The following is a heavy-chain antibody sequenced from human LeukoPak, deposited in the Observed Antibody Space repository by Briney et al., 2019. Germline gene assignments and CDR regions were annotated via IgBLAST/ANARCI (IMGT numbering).Heavy chain of an antibody. V-gene: IGHV4-34*01. CDR1: GGSFSGYY. Sequence: SETLSLTCAVYGGSFSGYYWSWIRQPPGKGLGWIGEISHSGSTNYNPSLKSRVTISVDTSKNQFSLKLSSVTAADTAVYYCASLNWGYAPPNDYWGQGTLVTVSS. J-gene: IGHJ4*02. CDR2: ISHSGST. CDR3: ASLNWGYAPPNDY. D-gene: IGHD7-27*01.